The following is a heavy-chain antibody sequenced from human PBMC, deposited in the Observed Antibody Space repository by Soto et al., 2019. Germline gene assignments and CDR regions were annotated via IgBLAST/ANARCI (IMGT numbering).Heavy chain of an antibody. CDR1: GYTFISYS. Sequence: QVQLVQSGAEVEKPGASVKVSCKASGYTFISYSITWVRQAPGQGLEWMGWISGYNGNTNYAQSIQGRATMTTDTSTTTAYMELWSLRSDDTAVYYYARGPGLYSGSYYLDYWGQGTLVTVSS. V-gene: IGHV1-18*01. D-gene: IGHD1-26*01. J-gene: IGHJ4*02. CDR2: ISGYNGNT. CDR3: ARGPGLYSGSYYLDY.